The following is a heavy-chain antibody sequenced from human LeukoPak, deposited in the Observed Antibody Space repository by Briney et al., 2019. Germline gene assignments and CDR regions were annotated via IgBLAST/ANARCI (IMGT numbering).Heavy chain of an antibody. V-gene: IGHV4-34*01. D-gene: IGHD3-3*01. CDR1: GGSFSGYY. CDR3: ARARLWAIFGVVMSRFDP. CDR2: INHSGST. Sequence: PSETLSLTCDVYGGSFSGYYWSWIRQPPGKGLEWIGEINHSGSTNYNPSLKSRVTISVDTSKNQFSLKLSSVTAADTAVYYCARARLWAIFGVVMSRFDPWGQGTLVTVSS. J-gene: IGHJ5*02.